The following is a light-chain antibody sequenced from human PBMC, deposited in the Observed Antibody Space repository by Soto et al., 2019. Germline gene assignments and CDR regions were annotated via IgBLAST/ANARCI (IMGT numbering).Light chain of an antibody. Sequence: DIQMTQSPSSLSASVGDSVTITCRASQSISSYLNWYQQKPGKDPKLLIYAASSLQRGVPSRFSGSGSGTDFSLTISSLQPEDFATYYCQQSYSTLTFGPGTKVDI. CDR3: QQSYSTLT. CDR2: AAS. V-gene: IGKV1-39*01. CDR1: QSISSY. J-gene: IGKJ3*01.